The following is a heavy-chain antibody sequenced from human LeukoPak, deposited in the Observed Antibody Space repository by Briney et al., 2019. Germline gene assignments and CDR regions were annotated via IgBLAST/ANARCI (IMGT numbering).Heavy chain of an antibody. CDR1: GGSFSGYY. Sequence: SETLSLTCAVYGGSFSGYYRSWIRQPPGKGLEWIGEINHSGSTNYNPSLKSRVTISVDTSKNQFSLKLSSVTAADTAVYYCARVYDYVWGSPIDYWGQGTLVTLSS. V-gene: IGHV4-34*01. D-gene: IGHD3-16*01. CDR2: INHSGST. J-gene: IGHJ4*02. CDR3: ARVYDYVWGSPIDY.